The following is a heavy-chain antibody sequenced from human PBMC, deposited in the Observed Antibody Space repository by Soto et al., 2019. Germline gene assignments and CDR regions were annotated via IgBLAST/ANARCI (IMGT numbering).Heavy chain of an antibody. D-gene: IGHD1-26*01. CDR1: GYSFSNYS. CDR2: INPYGGST. Sequence: VQLVQSGAEVKKPGASVQVSCKTSGYSFSNYSMHWVRQVPGQGLEWMGKINPYGGSTSLAQKFKGAGTLTRDTATNTVYMELGRLASEDTAVYYCAGGGVQPWPRYYFDYWGQGTLVTVSS. V-gene: IGHV1-46*01. J-gene: IGHJ4*02. CDR3: AGGGVQPWPRYYFDY.